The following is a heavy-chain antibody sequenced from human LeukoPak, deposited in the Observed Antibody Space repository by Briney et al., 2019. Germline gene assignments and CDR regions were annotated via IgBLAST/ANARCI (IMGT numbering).Heavy chain of an antibody. CDR2: INSDGSSR. J-gene: IGHJ4*02. CDR3: AREPVSVVAFDY. Sequence: GWSLRLSCAASGFTFSSYWMHWVRQAPGKGLVWVSRINSDGSSRTYADSVRGRFTISRDNAKNTLYLQMNSLRAEDTAVYYCAREPVSVVAFDYWGQGTLVTVSS. D-gene: IGHD2-21*01. CDR1: GFTFSSYW. V-gene: IGHV3-74*01.